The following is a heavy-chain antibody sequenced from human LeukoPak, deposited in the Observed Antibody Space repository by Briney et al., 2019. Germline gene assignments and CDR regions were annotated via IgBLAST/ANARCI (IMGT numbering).Heavy chain of an antibody. CDR2: INSDGSST. D-gene: IGHD2-2*01. CDR3: ARDRYCSSTSCYAYYYYGMDV. J-gene: IGHJ6*02. V-gene: IGHV3-74*01. CDR1: GFTFSSYW. Sequence: PGGSLRLSCAASGFTFSSYWMHWVRQAPGKGLVWVSRINSDGSSTSYADSVKGRFTISRDNAKNSLYLQMNSLRAEDTAVYYCARDRYCSSTSCYAYYYYGMDVWGQGTTVTVSS.